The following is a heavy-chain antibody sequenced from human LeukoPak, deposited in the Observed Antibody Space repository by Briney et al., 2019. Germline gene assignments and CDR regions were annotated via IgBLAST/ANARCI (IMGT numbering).Heavy chain of an antibody. Sequence: SETLSLTCTVSGGSISSSSYYWGWIRQPPGKGLEWIGSIYYSGSTYYNPSLKSRVTISVDTSMNQFSLKLSSVTAADTAVYFCARDLKSPTTVTYYYYYYMDVWGKGTTVTVSS. CDR3: ARDLKSPTTVTYYYYYYMDV. CDR1: GGSISSSSYY. J-gene: IGHJ6*03. CDR2: IYYSGST. V-gene: IGHV4-39*07. D-gene: IGHD4-17*01.